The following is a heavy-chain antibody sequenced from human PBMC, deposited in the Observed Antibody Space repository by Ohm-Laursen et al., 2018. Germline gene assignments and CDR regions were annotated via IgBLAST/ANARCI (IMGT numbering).Heavy chain of an antibody. CDR2: IDTSSRGI. J-gene: IGHJ6*02. D-gene: IGHD1-1*01. V-gene: IGHV3-48*01. CDR1: GFSLSSYS. CDR3: AKVELARGDYYYYGMDV. Sequence: SLRLSCAASGFSLSSYSMNWVRQAPGKGLQWVSYIDTSSRGIYSADSAKGRFTISRDNAKNSLYLQMNSLRAEDTALYYCAKVELARGDYYYYGMDVWGQGTTVTVSS.